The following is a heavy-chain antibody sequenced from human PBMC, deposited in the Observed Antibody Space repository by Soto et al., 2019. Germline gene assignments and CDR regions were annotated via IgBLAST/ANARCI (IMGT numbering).Heavy chain of an antibody. Sequence: QITLKESGPTLVKPTQTLTLTCTLSGFSITTSGVGVGWIRQPPGKALEWLALIYWDDDKRYSPSLKSRLTLTKATSKNQVVLTMTNMDPVDTATYYCAHRKPGYYFDYWGQGTLVTVSS. CDR3: AHRKPGYYFDY. CDR2: IYWDDDK. J-gene: IGHJ4*02. D-gene: IGHD7-27*01. CDR1: GFSITTSGVG. V-gene: IGHV2-5*02.